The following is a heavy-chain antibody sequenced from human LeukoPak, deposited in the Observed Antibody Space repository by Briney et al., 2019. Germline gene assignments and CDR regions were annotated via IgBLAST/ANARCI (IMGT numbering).Heavy chain of an antibody. CDR3: AKARLAATGTHFDY. Sequence: GGSLRLSCAASEFTFSNYAMSWVRQAPGKGLEWVSSISASDGSTYYADSVKGRFTVSRDNSKNALYLHMNSLRAEDTAVYYCAKARLAATGTHFDYWGQGTLVTVSS. CDR2: ISASDGST. D-gene: IGHD6-13*01. CDR1: EFTFSNYA. J-gene: IGHJ4*02. V-gene: IGHV3-23*01.